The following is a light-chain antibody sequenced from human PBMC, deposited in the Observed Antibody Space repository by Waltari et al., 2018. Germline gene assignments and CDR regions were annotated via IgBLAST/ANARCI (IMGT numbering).Light chain of an antibody. J-gene: IGKJ2*03. CDR3: QRSYTSPYS. CDR2: GAS. Sequence: DIQMTQSPSPLSASVGDRVTITCQASQNISPYVNWYQQKPGKAPKLLIYGASNLQTGVPSRFSGRGSGTEFTLTISRLQPEDFATYYCQRSYTSPYSFGQGTRLEIK. V-gene: IGKV1-39*01. CDR1: QNISPY.